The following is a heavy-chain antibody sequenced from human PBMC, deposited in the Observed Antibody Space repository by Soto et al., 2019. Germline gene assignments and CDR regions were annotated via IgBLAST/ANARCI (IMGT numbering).Heavy chain of an antibody. CDR1: RFTFSNSA. V-gene: IGHV3-23*01. D-gene: IGHD3-3*01. Sequence: GGSLRLSCAVSRFTFSNSAMIWVRQAPGKGLEWVSVIGGSAGSTHYADSVKGRFTISRDNSKNTLYLQMNSLRAEDTAVYYCAKDMGRNYDVWSGYLYAFAIWGQGTMVTVSS. CDR2: IGGSAGST. J-gene: IGHJ3*02. CDR3: AKDMGRNYDVWSGYLYAFAI.